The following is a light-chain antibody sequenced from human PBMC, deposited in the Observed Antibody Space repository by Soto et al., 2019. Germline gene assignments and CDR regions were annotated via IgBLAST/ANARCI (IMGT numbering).Light chain of an antibody. CDR3: AAWDDSLNGFYV. CDR2: SNN. CDR1: SSNIGSNT. J-gene: IGLJ1*01. Sequence: QSELSQPPSASGTPGQRVTISCSGSSSNIGSNTVSWYQQLPGTAPKLLIYSNNQRPSGVPDRFSGSKSGTSASLAISGLQSEDEADYYCAAWDDSLNGFYVFGTGTKLTVL. V-gene: IGLV1-44*01.